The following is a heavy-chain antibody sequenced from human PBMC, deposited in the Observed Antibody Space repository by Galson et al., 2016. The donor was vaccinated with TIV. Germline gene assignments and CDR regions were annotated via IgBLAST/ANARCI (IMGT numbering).Heavy chain of an antibody. V-gene: IGHV3-9*01. D-gene: IGHD3-16*02. J-gene: IGHJ6*02. CDR1: GFTFDDYA. CDR3: AKDTRRGCDNSNCYTYNYYYYGMDV. Sequence: SLRLSCAASGFTFDDYAMHWVRQAPGKGLEWVSGISWNRGNIAYADSVKGRFTITRDNVKKSLYLQMNSLRVEDTALYYCAKDTRRGCDNSNCYTYNYYYYGMDVWGQGTTVTVSS. CDR2: ISWNRGNI.